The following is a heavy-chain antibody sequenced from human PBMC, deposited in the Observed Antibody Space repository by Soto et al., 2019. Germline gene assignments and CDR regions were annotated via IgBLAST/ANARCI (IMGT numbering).Heavy chain of an antibody. CDR3: AKDPFGVAGGTMDV. D-gene: IGHD3-3*01. V-gene: IGHV3-30*18. J-gene: IGHJ6*02. CDR2: ISSDGSKK. Sequence: GGSLRLSCAASGFTFSNYAMHWVRQAPGKGLEWVAVISSDGSKKYYVDSVKGRFTISRDNYKNTLYLQINSLRAEDTAVYYCAKDPFGVAGGTMDVWGQGTTVTVSS. CDR1: GFTFSNYA.